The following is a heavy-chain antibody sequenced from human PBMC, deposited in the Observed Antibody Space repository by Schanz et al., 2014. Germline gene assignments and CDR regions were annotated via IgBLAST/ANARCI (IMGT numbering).Heavy chain of an antibody. V-gene: IGHV4-4*07. J-gene: IGHJ5*02. D-gene: IGHD3-3*01. CDR1: GGSISSFY. Sequence: QVQLQESGPGLVKSSETLSLTCTVSGGSISSFYWGWIRQPAGKGLEWIGRIYTSGSTNYNPSLKSRVPMSLATSKTQFSLKRTSVTAADTAVYYCARDRGYDFSFDPWGQGTLVTVSS. CDR3: ARDRGYDFSFDP. CDR2: IYTSGST.